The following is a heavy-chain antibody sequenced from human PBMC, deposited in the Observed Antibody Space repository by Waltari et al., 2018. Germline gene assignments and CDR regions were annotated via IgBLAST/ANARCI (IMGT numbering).Heavy chain of an antibody. V-gene: IGHV3-21*04. D-gene: IGHD5-12*01. CDR2: ISSSSSYI. J-gene: IGHJ4*02. CDR1: GFTFSSYS. Sequence: EVQLVESGGGLVKPGGSLRLSCAASGFTFSSYSMNWVRQAPGKGLEWVSSISSSSSYIYYADSVKGRFTISRDNSKNTLYLQMNSLRAEDTAVYYCAIDVEMATTDYWGQGTLVTVSS. CDR3: AIDVEMATTDY.